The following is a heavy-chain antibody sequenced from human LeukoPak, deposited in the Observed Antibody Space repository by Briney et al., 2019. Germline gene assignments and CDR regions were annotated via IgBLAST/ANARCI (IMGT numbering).Heavy chain of an antibody. CDR1: GFTFSSYS. D-gene: IGHD2-2*02. CDR3: ARDRYNSY. V-gene: IGHV3-7*01. CDR2: IKEDESEK. J-gene: IGHJ4*02. Sequence: PGGSLRLSCAASGFTFSSYSMNWVRQVPGKGLEWVANIKEDESEKYYVGSVKGRFTISRDNAKNSVYLQMNSLRAEDTAVYYCARDRYNSYWGQGTLVTVSS.